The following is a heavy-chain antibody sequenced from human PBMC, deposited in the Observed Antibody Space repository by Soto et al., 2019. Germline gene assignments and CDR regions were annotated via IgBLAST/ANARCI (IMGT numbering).Heavy chain of an antibody. Sequence: EVQLVESGGGLVQPGGSLRLSCAASGFTVSSNYMSWVRQAPGRGLEWVSVIYSGGSTYYADSVKGRFTISRDNSKNTLYLQLNSLRAEDTAVYYCARDLVRGLYPEYFQHWGQGTVVTVSS. D-gene: IGHD3-10*01. CDR1: GFTVSSNY. CDR3: ARDLVRGLYPEYFQH. J-gene: IGHJ1*01. CDR2: IYSGGST. V-gene: IGHV3-66*01.